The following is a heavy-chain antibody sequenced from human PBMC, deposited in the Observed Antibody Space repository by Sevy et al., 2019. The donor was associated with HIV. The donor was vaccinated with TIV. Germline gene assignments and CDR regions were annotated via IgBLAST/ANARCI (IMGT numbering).Heavy chain of an antibody. Sequence: GGSLRLSCEASGFTFSSYSMNWVRQAPGKGLEWVSSISSSSSYIYYADSVKGRFTISRDNAKNSLYLQMNSLRAEDTAVYYCARDWGAPNIVVVPAARGGAFDIWGQGTMVTVSS. CDR2: ISSSSSYI. J-gene: IGHJ3*02. D-gene: IGHD2-2*01. CDR1: GFTFSSYS. V-gene: IGHV3-21*01. CDR3: ARDWGAPNIVVVPAARGGAFDI.